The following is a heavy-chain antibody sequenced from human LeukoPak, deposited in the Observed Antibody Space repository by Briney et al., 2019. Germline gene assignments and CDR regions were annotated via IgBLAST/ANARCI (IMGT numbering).Heavy chain of an antibody. Sequence: GGSLRLSCAASGFTFSSYEMNWVRQAPGKGLEWVSYISSSGSTIYYADSVKGRFTISRDNAKNSVYLQMNSLRAEDTAVYYCARGQLYYDSSGFDYWGQGTLVTASS. CDR3: ARGQLYYDSSGFDY. V-gene: IGHV3-48*03. CDR2: ISSSGSTI. CDR1: GFTFSSYE. D-gene: IGHD3-22*01. J-gene: IGHJ4*02.